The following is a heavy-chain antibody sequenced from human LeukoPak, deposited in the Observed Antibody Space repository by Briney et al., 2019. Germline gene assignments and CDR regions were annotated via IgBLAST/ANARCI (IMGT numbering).Heavy chain of an antibody. CDR3: ARGSGYYYVFDAFDI. D-gene: IGHD3-22*01. V-gene: IGHV1-2*02. Sequence: ASVKVSCKASGYTFTSHGITWVRQAPGQGLEWMGWINPNSGGTNYAQKFQGRVTMTRDTSISTAYMELSRLRSDDTAVYYCARGSGYYYVFDAFDIWGQGTMVTVSS. CDR1: GYTFTSHG. J-gene: IGHJ3*02. CDR2: INPNSGGT.